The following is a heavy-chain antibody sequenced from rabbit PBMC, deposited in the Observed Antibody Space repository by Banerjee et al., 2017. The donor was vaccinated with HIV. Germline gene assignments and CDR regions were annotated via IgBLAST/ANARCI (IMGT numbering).Heavy chain of an antibody. CDR1: GFSFSNKYV. CDR2: INTSSGNT. Sequence: QEQLEESGGDLVKAEGSLTLTCTASGFSFSNKYVMCWVRQAPGKGLEWIACINTSSGNTVYASWAKGRFTISKTSSTTVTLQMTSLTAADTATYFCTRDFTGVIGWNFNLWGQGTLVTVS. J-gene: IGHJ4*01. V-gene: IGHV1S45*01. CDR3: TRDFTGVIGWNFNL. D-gene: IGHD7-1*01.